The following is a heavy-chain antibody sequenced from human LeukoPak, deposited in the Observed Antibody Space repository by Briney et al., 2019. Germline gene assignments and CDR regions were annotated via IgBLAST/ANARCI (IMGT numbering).Heavy chain of an antibody. CDR2: VSYGGTNK. V-gene: IGHV3-30*03. D-gene: IGHD5-12*01. CDR1: GFTFSNYG. CDR3: ARDLASGSADYYFDY. J-gene: IGHJ4*02. Sequence: PGGSLRLSCAASGFTFSNYGMHWVRQAPGKGLEWVAVVSYGGTNKYYADSVKGRFTISRDNSKNTLYLQMNSLRPEDTAVYYCARDLASGSADYYFDYWGQGILVTVSS.